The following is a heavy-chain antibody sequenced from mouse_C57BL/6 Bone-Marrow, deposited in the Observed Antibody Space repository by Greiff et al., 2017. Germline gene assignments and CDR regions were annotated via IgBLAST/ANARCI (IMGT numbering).Heavy chain of an antibody. J-gene: IGHJ4*01. Sequence: VQLQESGAELVKPGASVKISCKASGYAFSSYWMNWVKQRPGKGLEWIGQIYPGDGDTNYNGKFKGKATLTADKSSSTAYMQLSSLTSEDSAVYFCARSRTAQATDYAMDDWGQGTSVTVSS. CDR2: IYPGDGDT. CDR3: ARSRTAQATDYAMDD. D-gene: IGHD3-2*02. CDR1: GYAFSSYW. V-gene: IGHV1-80*01.